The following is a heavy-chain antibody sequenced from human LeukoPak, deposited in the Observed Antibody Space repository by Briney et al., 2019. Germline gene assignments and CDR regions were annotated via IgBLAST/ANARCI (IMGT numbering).Heavy chain of an antibody. D-gene: IGHD6-13*01. CDR3: ARHSSSWYGTKGNDY. V-gene: IGHV1-8*03. CDR1: GYTFTSYD. CDR2: MNPNSGNT. Sequence: ASVTVSCKASGYTFTSYDINWVRQATGQGLEWMGWMNPNSGNTGYAQKFQGRVTITRNTSISTAYMELSSLRSEDTAVYYCARHSSSWYGTKGNDYWGQGTLVTVSS. J-gene: IGHJ4*02.